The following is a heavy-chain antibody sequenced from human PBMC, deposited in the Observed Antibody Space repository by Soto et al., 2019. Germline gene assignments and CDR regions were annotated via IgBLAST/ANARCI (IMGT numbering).Heavy chain of an antibody. Sequence: QVQLQESGPGLVKPSETLSLTCTVSGGSISSYYWSWIRQPPGKGLEWIGYIYYSGSTNYNPSLQSRVTVSVYTSKNQFSLKLSSVTAADTAVYYCAREVLWSRRYCGMDVWGQGTTVTVSS. CDR3: AREVLWSRRYCGMDV. V-gene: IGHV4-59*01. J-gene: IGHJ6*02. CDR2: IYYSGST. CDR1: GGSISSYY. D-gene: IGHD3-3*01.